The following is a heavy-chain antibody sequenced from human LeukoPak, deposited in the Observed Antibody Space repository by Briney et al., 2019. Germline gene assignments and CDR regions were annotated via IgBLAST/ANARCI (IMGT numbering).Heavy chain of an antibody. V-gene: IGHV4-59*06. J-gene: IGHJ4*02. CDR3: ARVGAYCTSTSCFDY. CDR2: IYYSGST. Sequence: PSETLSLTCTVSGGSISSYYWSWIRQHPGKGLEWIGYIYYSGSTYYNPSLKSRVTISVDTSKNQFSLKLSSVTAADTAVYYCARVGAYCTSTSCFDYWGLGTLVTVSS. D-gene: IGHD2-2*01. CDR1: GGSISSYY.